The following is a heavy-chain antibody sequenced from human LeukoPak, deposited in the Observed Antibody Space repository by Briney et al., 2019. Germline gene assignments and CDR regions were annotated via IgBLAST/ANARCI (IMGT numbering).Heavy chain of an antibody. J-gene: IGHJ4*02. V-gene: IGHV4-4*07. CDR2: IYTSGST. D-gene: IGHD3-3*01. CDR1: GGSISSYY. CDR3: AREREYDFWSGLFDY. Sequence: PSETLSLACTVSGGSISSYYWSWIRQPAGEGLEWIGRIYTSGSTNYNPSLKSRVTMSVDTSKNQFSLKLSSVTAADTAVYYCAREREYDFWSGLFDYWGQGTLVTVSS.